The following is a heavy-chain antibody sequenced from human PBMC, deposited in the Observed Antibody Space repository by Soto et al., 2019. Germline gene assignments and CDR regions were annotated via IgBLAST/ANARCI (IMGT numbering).Heavy chain of an antibody. CDR1: GGTFISYA. J-gene: IGHJ4*02. V-gene: IGHV3-30-3*01. CDR2: ISYDGSDK. CDR3: ARDYYKYYDSSGYYRSPAY. D-gene: IGHD3-22*01. Sequence: GGSLRLSCAASGGTFISYAMHWVRQATGKGLEWVALISYDGSDKDYADSVKGRFTISRDNSRNTLFLQMNSLRAEDTAVYYCARDYYKYYDSSGYYRSPAYWGQGTLVTVSS.